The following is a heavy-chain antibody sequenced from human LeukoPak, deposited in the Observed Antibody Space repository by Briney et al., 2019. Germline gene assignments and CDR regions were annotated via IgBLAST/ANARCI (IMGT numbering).Heavy chain of an antibody. V-gene: IGHV3-23*01. CDR2: ISGSGGST. J-gene: IGHJ4*02. D-gene: IGHD3-10*01. CDR1: GLTFSSYA. CDR3: AKNPVLLWFGNFHY. Sequence: GGSLRLSCAASGLTFSSYAMSWLRQLPGKGLEWVSAISGSGGSTYYADSVKGRFTISRDNSKNTLYLQMNSLRAEDTAVYYCAKNPVLLWFGNFHYWGQGTLVTVSS.